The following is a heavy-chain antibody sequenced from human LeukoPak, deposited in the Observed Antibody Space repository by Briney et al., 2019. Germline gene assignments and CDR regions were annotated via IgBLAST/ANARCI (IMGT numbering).Heavy chain of an antibody. J-gene: IGHJ4*02. V-gene: IGHV1-2*02. CDR2: INPNNGGT. CDR1: GYTFTGYH. D-gene: IGHD1-7*01. Sequence: GASVKVSCKASGYTFTGYHMHWVRQAPGQGLEWMGWINPNNGGTDYAQKFQGRVTMTRDASTSTVYMELRRLRSDDTAVYYCGRLMGTSLDYWGQGTLVTVSS. CDR3: GRLMGTSLDY.